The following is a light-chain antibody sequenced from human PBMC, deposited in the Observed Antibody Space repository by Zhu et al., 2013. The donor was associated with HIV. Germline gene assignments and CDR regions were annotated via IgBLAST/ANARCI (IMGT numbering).Light chain of an antibody. CDR2: DNV. CDR1: ASNIGSNA. J-gene: IGLJ1*01. V-gene: IGLV1-47*01. Sequence: QSVLTQPPSASGTPGQRVNISCSGTASNIGSNAVHWYRQVPGTAPKLLIFDNVHRPSGVPDRFSGSKSGTSASLAISGLRSEDEADYYCAAWDDSLSGYVFGTGTKVTVL. CDR3: AAWDDSLSGYV.